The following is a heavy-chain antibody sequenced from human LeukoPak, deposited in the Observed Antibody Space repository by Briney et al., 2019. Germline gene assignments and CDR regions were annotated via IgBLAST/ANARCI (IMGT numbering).Heavy chain of an antibody. D-gene: IGHD1-1*01. Sequence: GGSLRLSCAASGFTFGSYEMNWVRQAPGKGLEWVSYISSSGSTIYYADSVKGRFTISRDNAKNSLYLQMNSLRAEDTAVYYCARDSNLERGKTYYYYYMDVWGKGTTVTVSS. V-gene: IGHV3-48*03. CDR1: GFTFGSYE. J-gene: IGHJ6*03. CDR3: ARDSNLERGKTYYYYYMDV. CDR2: ISSSGSTI.